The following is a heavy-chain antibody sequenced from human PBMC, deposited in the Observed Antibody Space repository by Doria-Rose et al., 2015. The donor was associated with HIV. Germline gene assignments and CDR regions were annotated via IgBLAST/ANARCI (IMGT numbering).Heavy chain of an antibody. V-gene: IGHV2-26*01. J-gene: IGHJ4*02. CDR3: ARIKSSRWYHKYYFDF. CDR2: IFSDDER. Sequence: QITLKESGPVLVKPTETLTLTCTVSGVSLSSPGMRVSWIRQPPGKALAWLANIFSDDERSYKTTLKSRLSISRGTSKSQVVLTMTDMDPVDTATYYCARIKSSRWYHKYYFDFWGQGTLVIVSA. D-gene: IGHD6-13*01. CDR1: GVSLSSPGMR.